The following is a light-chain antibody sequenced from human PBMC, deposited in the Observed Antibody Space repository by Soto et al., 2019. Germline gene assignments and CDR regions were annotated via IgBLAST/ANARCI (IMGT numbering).Light chain of an antibody. V-gene: IGKV1-39*01. Sequence: DIQMTQSPSSLSASVGDRVTITCRASQSISSYLNWYQQKPGKAPKLLIYAASSLQSGFPSRFRGSGSGTDFTITISSLQPEDFATYYCQQSYSTPRTFGGGTKVEIK. CDR1: QSISSY. CDR3: QQSYSTPRT. CDR2: AAS. J-gene: IGKJ4*01.